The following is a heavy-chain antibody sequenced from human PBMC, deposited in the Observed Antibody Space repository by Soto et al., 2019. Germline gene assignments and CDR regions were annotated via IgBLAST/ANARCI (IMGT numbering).Heavy chain of an antibody. CDR1: GFTVSTNY. D-gene: IGHD3-10*01. V-gene: IGHV3-53*01. CDR3: AKELGWFAETS. J-gene: IGHJ5*02. Sequence: EVQVVESGGGLIQPGGSLRLACAASGFTVSTNYMSWVRQAPGKGLEWVSVIYSSGNTVYADSVKGRFTISRDNSKNTVYLQMNSLRVEDTAVYYCAKELGWFAETSWGQGTLVTVS. CDR2: IYSSGNT.